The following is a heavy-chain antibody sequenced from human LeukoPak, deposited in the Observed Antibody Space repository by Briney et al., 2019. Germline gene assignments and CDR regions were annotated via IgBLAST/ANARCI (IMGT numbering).Heavy chain of an antibody. CDR2: ISSSSSTI. CDR3: ARGGGASDY. CDR1: GFTFSSYS. Sequence: PGRSLRLSCAASGFTFSSYSMNWVRQAPGKGLEWVSYISSSSSTIYYADSVKGRFTISRDNAKNSLYLQMNSLRAEDTAVYYCARGGGASDYWGQGTLVTVSS. J-gene: IGHJ4*02. V-gene: IGHV3-48*04. D-gene: IGHD1-26*01.